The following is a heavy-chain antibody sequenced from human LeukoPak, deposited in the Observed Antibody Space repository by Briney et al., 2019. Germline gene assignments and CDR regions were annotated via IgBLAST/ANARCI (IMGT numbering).Heavy chain of an antibody. Sequence: ASVKVSCKASGGTFSGYAISWVRQAPGQGLEWMGRIIPIFGTANYAQKFQGRVTITTDESTSTAYMELSSLRSEDTAVYYCARDRGSSRSPAFDIWGQGTMVTVSS. D-gene: IGHD6-13*01. CDR1: GGTFSGYA. V-gene: IGHV1-69*05. CDR3: ARDRGSSRSPAFDI. J-gene: IGHJ3*02. CDR2: IIPIFGTA.